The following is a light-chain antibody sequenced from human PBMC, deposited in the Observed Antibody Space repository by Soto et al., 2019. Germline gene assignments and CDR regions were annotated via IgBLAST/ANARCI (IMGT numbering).Light chain of an antibody. J-gene: IGKJ4*01. CDR2: GAS. Sequence: EMVMTQSPATLSMSPGERATLSCRASQSVSSNLAWYQQKPGQAPRLLIYGASTRAGGIPVRFSGSGSGTEFTLTISSLQSEDVGVYFCQQYHMWPLTSGGGTKVEI. CDR3: QQYHMWPLT. CDR1: QSVSSN. V-gene: IGKV3-15*01.